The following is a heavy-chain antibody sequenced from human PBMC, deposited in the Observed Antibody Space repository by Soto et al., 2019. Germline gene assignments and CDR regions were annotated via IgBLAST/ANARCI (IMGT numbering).Heavy chain of an antibody. J-gene: IGHJ6*04. CDR1: GGSISTSDYT. D-gene: IGHD3-3*01. V-gene: IGHV4-30-2*01. CDR2: VYHSGAT. Sequence: SQTLSLTCAVSGGSISTSDYTWSWIRQPPGRGLEWIGSVYHSGATHYMPSLKNRLTMSLDKSKNQFSLDLTSVTAADTAVYYCVRERTIFGVAPGGGVDVWGKGTTVTVSS. CDR3: VRERTIFGVAPGGGVDV.